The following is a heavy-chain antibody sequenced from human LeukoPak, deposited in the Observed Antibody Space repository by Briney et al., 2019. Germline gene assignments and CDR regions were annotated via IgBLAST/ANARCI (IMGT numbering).Heavy chain of an antibody. CDR1: GFIFRNYA. D-gene: IGHD3-3*01. V-gene: IGHV3-30-3*01. J-gene: IGHJ4*02. CDR3: ARDRTNYDFWSAYYTGIPNY. CDR2: ISYDGGNR. Sequence: GGSLRLSCAASGFIFRNYAMHWDRQAPGKGLEWVALISYDGGNRYYADSVKGRFTLSRYNFKNTLYLQMNSLRTEDTAVYYCARDRTNYDFWSAYYTGIPNYWGQGTLVTVSS.